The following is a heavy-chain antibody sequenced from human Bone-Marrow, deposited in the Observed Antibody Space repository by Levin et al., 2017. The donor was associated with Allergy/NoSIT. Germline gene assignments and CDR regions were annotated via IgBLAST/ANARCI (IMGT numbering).Heavy chain of an antibody. J-gene: IGHJ5*02. CDR1: GGSISSYY. V-gene: IGHV4-59*01. D-gene: IGHD2-15*01. CDR2: IYYSGST. Sequence: SETLSLTCTVSGGSISSYYWSWIRQPPGKGLEWIGYIYYSGSTNYNPSLKSRVTISVDTSKNQFSLKLSSVTAADTAVYYCARADCSGGSCYEGVWFDPWGQGTLVTVSS. CDR3: ARADCSGGSCYEGVWFDP.